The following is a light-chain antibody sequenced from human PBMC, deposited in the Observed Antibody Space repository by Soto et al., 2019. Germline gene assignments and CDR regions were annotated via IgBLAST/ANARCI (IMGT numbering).Light chain of an antibody. CDR3: AAWDDSLNAPGWV. Sequence: QSVLTQPPSASGTPGQRVTISCSGSSSNIGSNTVNWYQQLPGTDPTLLIYSNNQRPSGVPDRFSGSKSGTSASLAISGLQSEDEADDYCAAWDDSLNAPGWVFGGGTKVTVL. J-gene: IGLJ3*02. CDR2: SNN. CDR1: SSNIGSNT. V-gene: IGLV1-44*01.